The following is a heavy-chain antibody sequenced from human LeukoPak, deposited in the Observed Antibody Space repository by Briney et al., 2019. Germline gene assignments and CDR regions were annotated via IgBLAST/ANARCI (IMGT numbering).Heavy chain of an antibody. D-gene: IGHD5-24*01. Sequence: PSETLSLTCTVSGGSISSGFYWGWIRQPPGKGLEWIGSIFRSGSTYYNPSLKSRVTITVDTSKNQFSLKLSSVTAADTAVYYCARTRDGYNYNDYWGQGTLVTVSS. CDR2: IFRSGST. V-gene: IGHV4-38-2*02. J-gene: IGHJ4*02. CDR1: GGSISSGFY. CDR3: ARTRDGYNYNDY.